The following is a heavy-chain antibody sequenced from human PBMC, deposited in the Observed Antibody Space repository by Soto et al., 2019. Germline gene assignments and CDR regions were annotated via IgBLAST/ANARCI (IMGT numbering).Heavy chain of an antibody. Sequence: PSETLSLTCTVSGGSISSSSYYWGWIRQPPGKGLEWIGYIYYSGSTNYNPSLKSRVTISVDTSKNQFFLKLSSVTAADTAVYFCAIHGRRGYYGSGSIYGMDVWGQGTTVTVSS. CDR2: IYYSGST. CDR3: AIHGRRGYYGSGSIYGMDV. CDR1: GGSISSSSYY. V-gene: IGHV4-61*05. D-gene: IGHD3-10*01. J-gene: IGHJ6*02.